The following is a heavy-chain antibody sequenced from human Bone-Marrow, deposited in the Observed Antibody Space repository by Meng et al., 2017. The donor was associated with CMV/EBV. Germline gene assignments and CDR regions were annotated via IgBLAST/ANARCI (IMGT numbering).Heavy chain of an antibody. V-gene: IGHV4-61*08. J-gene: IGHJ4*01. CDR3: ARDPTDVPGLYFDS. CDR1: GGSISSGDYY. CDR2: IYYSGST. D-gene: IGHD2-21*02. Sequence: SETLSLTCTVSGGSISSGDYYWSWIRQPPGKGLEWIGYIYYSGSTNYNPSHKSRVTISVDTSKNQFSLRLGSVTAADTAVDYCARDPTDVPGLYFDSWGHG.